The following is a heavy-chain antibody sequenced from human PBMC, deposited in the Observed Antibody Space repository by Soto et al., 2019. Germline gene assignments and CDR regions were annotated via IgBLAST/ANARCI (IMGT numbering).Heavy chain of an antibody. D-gene: IGHD6-13*01. CDR3: VRGPSGQLGNWFDP. CDR2: IKSDGSST. V-gene: IGHV3-74*01. CDR1: GFTFSSYW. Sequence: AGGSLRLSCAASGFTFSSYWMHWVRQAPGKGLVWVSRIKSDGSSTSYADSVKGRFTISRDNAKNTLYLQMNSLRAEDTAVYYWVRGPSGQLGNWFDPWGQGTLVTVSS. J-gene: IGHJ5*02.